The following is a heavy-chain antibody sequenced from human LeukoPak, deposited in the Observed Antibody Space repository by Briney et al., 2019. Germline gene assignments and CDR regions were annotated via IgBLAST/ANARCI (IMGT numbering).Heavy chain of an antibody. V-gene: IGHV3-21*01. J-gene: IGHJ6*02. CDR3: ARDDVVVVVAARYYGMDV. Sequence: GGSLRLSCAASGFTFSSYSMNWVRQAPGKGLEWVSSISSSSSYIYYADSVKGRFTISRGNAKNSLYLQMNSLRAEDTAVYYCARDDVVVVVAARYYGMDVWGQGTTVTVSS. CDR2: ISSSSSYI. CDR1: GFTFSSYS. D-gene: IGHD2-15*01.